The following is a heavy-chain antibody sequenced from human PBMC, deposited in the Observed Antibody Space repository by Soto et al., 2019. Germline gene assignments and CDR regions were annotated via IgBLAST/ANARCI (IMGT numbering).Heavy chain of an antibody. CDR3: QLIGGDDVGNTT. V-gene: IGHV1-69*02. D-gene: IGHD2-21*02. CDR1: GGTFSSYT. J-gene: IGHJ5*02. CDR2: IIPILGIA. Sequence: QVQLVQSGAEVKKPGSSVKVSCKASGGTFSSYTISWVRQAPGQGLEWMGRIIPILGIANYAQKFQGRVTITAEKSTSIAYMELRSLRADVTAVYYCQLIGGDDVGNTTWGQGNLVTVSS.